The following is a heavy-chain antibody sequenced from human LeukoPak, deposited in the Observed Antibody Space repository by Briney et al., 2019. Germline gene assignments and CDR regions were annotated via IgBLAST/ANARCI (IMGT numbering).Heavy chain of an antibody. J-gene: IGHJ4*02. CDR3: ARGYCSGGSCSRGPEY. Sequence: ASVKVSCKASGYTFTSYYMHWVRQAPGQGLEWMGIINPSGGSTSYAQKFQGRVIMTRDTSTSTVYMGLSSLRSEDTAVYYCARGYCSGGSCSRGPEYWGQGTLVTVSS. D-gene: IGHD2-15*01. CDR2: INPSGGST. CDR1: GYTFTSYY. V-gene: IGHV1-46*01.